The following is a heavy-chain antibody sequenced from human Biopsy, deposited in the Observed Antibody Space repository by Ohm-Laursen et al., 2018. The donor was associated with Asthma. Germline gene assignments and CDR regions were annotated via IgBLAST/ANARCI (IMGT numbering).Heavy chain of an antibody. CDR3: ARKAGSCISRTCYSLDF. D-gene: IGHD2-2*01. J-gene: IGHJ4*02. CDR2: INSGFGTT. V-gene: IGHV1-69*13. CDR1: GGTFNTYV. Sequence: SVKVSCKSLGGTFNTYVIGWVRQAPGQGLEWMGGINSGFGTTTYPQKFQDRVTITADDSTSTVYMELSSLRSEDTAMYYCARKAGSCISRTCYSLDFWGQGTLVTVSS.